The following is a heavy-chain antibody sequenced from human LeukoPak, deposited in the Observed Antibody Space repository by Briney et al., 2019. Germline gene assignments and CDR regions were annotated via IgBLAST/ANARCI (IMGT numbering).Heavy chain of an antibody. D-gene: IGHD6-13*01. CDR2: ISGSGRNI. CDR3: AKVLIAAAGTGDAFDS. V-gene: IGHV3-23*01. Sequence: PGGSLRLSCTASRFTFSSFVMGWVRQAPGKGLECVSAISGSGRNIYYADSVKGRFTITREDSKNTLYLQMNSLRAEDTAVYYCAKVLIAAAGTGDAFDSWGQGTMVTVSS. CDR1: RFTFSSFV. J-gene: IGHJ3*02.